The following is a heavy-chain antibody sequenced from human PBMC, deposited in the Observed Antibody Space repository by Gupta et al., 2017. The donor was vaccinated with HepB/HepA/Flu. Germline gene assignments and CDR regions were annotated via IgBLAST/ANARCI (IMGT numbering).Heavy chain of an antibody. V-gene: IGHV3-48*03. Sequence: EVQLLESGGGLVPPGGSLRLSCAASGFTFSFYELNWVRQAPGKGLEWVAYISSSGSTISYADSVKGRFTISRDNAKNSLYLQMHSLRAEDTAVYYCARIPLDFDFWGQGTLVTVSS. J-gene: IGHJ4*02. CDR2: ISSSGSTI. CDR3: ARIPLDFDF. D-gene: IGHD2-21*01. CDR1: GFTFSFYE.